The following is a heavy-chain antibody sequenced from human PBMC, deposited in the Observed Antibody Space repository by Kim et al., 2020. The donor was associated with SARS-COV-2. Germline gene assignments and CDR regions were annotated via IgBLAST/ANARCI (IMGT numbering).Heavy chain of an antibody. CDR3: AREDTADEIGAFDI. D-gene: IGHD5-18*01. Sequence: AQKFQGRVTMTRDTSISTAYMELSRLRSDDTAVYYCAREDTADEIGAFDIWGHGTMVTVSS. J-gene: IGHJ3*02. V-gene: IGHV1-2*02.